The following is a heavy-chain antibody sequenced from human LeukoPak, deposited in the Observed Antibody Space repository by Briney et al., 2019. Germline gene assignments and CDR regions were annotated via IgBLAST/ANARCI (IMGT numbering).Heavy chain of an antibody. V-gene: IGHV4-4*07. CDR2: IYTSGST. CDR3: ARDPQGSSWFDY. Sequence: SETLSPTCTVSGGSISSYYWSWIRQPAGKGLEWIGRIYTSGSTNYNPSLKSRVTISVDTSKNQFSLKLSSVTAADTAVYYCARDPQGSSWFDYWGQGTLVTVSS. CDR1: GGSISSYY. D-gene: IGHD6-13*01. J-gene: IGHJ4*02.